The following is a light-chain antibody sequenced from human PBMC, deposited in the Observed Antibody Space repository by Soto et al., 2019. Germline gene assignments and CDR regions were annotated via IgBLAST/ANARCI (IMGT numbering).Light chain of an antibody. CDR2: DVT. V-gene: IGLV2-11*01. CDR3: SSYAGDTNLV. J-gene: IGLJ2*01. CDR1: ISDVGGYNY. Sequence: QAVLTQPRSVSWSPGHAVTIACTGTISDVGGYNYVSWYQHHPGKAPKLLISDVTKRPSWVPDRFSGSKSGNTASLTISDLQAEDEADYYCSSYAGDTNLVFGGGTKVTVL.